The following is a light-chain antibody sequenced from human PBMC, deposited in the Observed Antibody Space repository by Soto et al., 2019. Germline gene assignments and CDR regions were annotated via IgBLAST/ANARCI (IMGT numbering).Light chain of an antibody. V-gene: IGKV1-33*01. CDR2: DAS. Sequence: DIRMTQSPSSLSASVGDRVTITCQASQDISNYLNWYQQKPGKAPKLLIYDASNLETGVPSRFSGSGSGTDFTFTISSLQPEDIATYYCQQYDNRPPLTFGVGTKVEIK. CDR1: QDISNY. J-gene: IGKJ4*01. CDR3: QQYDNRPPLT.